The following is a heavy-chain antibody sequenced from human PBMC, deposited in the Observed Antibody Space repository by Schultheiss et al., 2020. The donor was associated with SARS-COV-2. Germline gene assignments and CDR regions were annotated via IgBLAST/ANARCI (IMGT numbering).Heavy chain of an antibody. J-gene: IGHJ4*02. CDR2: ISYDGSNK. D-gene: IGHD3-9*01. CDR1: GFTFSSYA. Sequence: GESLKISCAASGFTFSSYAMHWVRQAPGKGLEWVAVISYDGSNKYYADSVKGRFTISRDNSKNTLYLQMNSLRAEDTAVYYCAKGADILTGYYAVPYYFDYWGQGTLVTVSS. CDR3: AKGADILTGYYAVPYYFDY. V-gene: IGHV3-30-3*01.